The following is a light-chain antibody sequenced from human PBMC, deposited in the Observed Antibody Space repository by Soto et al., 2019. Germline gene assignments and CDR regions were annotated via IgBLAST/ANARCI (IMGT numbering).Light chain of an antibody. V-gene: IGKV3-11*01. J-gene: IGKJ5*01. CDR3: QQRSNWPPIT. CDR2: DAS. Sequence: EIVLTQSPATLSLSPGERATLSCRASQSVSSYLAWYQQKPGQAPRLLIYDASNRATGSPARFTGGGSGTDFTLTISSLEPEDVAVYYCQQRSNWPPITFGQGTRLEMK. CDR1: QSVSSY.